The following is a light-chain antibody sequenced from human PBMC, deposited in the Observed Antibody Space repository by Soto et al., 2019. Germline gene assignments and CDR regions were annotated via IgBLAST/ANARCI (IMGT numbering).Light chain of an antibody. V-gene: IGKV1-5*03. J-gene: IGKJ3*01. CDR2: GAS. CDR3: QQYNSYFFT. CDR1: QSINNW. Sequence: DIQMTQSPSTLSASVGDRVNITCRASQSINNWLAWYQQKPGKAPKLLIYGASDLQTGVPSRFSGSGSGTEFTLTISSLQTDDIATCFCQQYNSYFFTFGPGTKVDVK.